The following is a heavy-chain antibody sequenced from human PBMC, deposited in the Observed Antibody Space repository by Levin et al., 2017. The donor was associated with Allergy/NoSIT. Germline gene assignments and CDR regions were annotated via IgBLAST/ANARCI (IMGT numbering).Heavy chain of an antibody. V-gene: IGHV3-53*01. Sequence: GESLKISCVASGFTVSSNYMSWVRQAPGKGLDWVSVMYSGGRTDYADSVKGRFTISRDNSKNTVYLQMNSLRVDDTAVYFCARYYRPTRGLDYWGQGTLVTDSS. CDR1: GFTVSSNY. CDR3: ARYYRPTRGLDY. J-gene: IGHJ4*02. D-gene: IGHD1-14*01. CDR2: MYSGGRT.